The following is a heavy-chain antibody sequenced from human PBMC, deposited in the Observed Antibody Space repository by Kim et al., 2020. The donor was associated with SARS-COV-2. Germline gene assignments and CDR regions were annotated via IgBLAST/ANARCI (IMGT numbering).Heavy chain of an antibody. Sequence: SETLSLTCTVSGGSISSYYWSWIRQPAGKGLEWIGRIYTSGSTNYNPSLKSRVTMSVDTSKNQFSLKLSSVTAADTAVYYCASGPGYYYDSSGYYPLGYWGQGTLVTVSS. CDR3: ASGPGYYYDSSGYYPLGY. V-gene: IGHV4-4*07. J-gene: IGHJ4*02. CDR2: IYTSGST. D-gene: IGHD3-22*01. CDR1: GGSISSYY.